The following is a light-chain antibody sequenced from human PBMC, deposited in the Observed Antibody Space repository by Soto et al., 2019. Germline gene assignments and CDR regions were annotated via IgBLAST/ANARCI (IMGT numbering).Light chain of an antibody. Sequence: NFMLTQPHSVSESPGRTVTISCTRSSGSIASNYVQWYQQRPGSSPTTLIYADNQRPSGVPDRFSGSIDRSSNSASLTISGLKTEDEADYYCQSYDTTNYVFGTGPKLTVL. CDR2: ADN. V-gene: IGLV6-57*01. CDR3: QSYDTTNYV. J-gene: IGLJ1*01. CDR1: SGSIASNY.